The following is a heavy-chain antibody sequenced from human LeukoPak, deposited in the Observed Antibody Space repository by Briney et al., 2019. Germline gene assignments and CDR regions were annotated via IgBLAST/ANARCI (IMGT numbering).Heavy chain of an antibody. J-gene: IGHJ4*02. Sequence: PSETLSLTCTVSGGSISSSNYYWGWIRQPPGKGLEWIASIHYSETTYYNPSLKSRVTISVDTSKNQFSLKLSSVTAADTAVYYCAKSSFAATTIYSYFDYWGQGTLVTVSS. CDR1: GGSISSSNYY. CDR2: IHYSETT. V-gene: IGHV4-39*07. CDR3: AKSSFAATTIYSYFDY. D-gene: IGHD6-6*01.